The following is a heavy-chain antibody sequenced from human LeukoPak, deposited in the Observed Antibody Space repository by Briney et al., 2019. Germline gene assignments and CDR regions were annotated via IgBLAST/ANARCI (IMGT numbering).Heavy chain of an antibody. CDR1: GGSITNYY. Sequence: SETLSLTCTVSGGSITNYYWSWIRQPPGKGLEWIGYIYYSGSTYYNPSLKSRVTISLDTSKNQFSLRLSSVTAADTAVYYCARVIGYCSSTSCPGGFDPWGQGTLVTVSS. CDR3: ARVIGYCSSTSCPGGFDP. V-gene: IGHV4-59*01. D-gene: IGHD2-2*01. CDR2: IYYSGST. J-gene: IGHJ5*02.